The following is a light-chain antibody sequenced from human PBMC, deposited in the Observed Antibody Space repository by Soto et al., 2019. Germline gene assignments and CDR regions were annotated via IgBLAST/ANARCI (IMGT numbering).Light chain of an antibody. J-gene: IGKJ2*01. CDR1: QSVSSN. CDR3: QQYNKWPPYT. Sequence: EIVMTQSPANLSVSPGERATLSCRASQSVSSNLAWYQQKPGQGPRLLIYGASTSATSITARFSGSGSGTEFTLTINSLQSEDFAVYYCQQYNKWPPYTFGQGTKLEIK. CDR2: GAS. V-gene: IGKV3-15*01.